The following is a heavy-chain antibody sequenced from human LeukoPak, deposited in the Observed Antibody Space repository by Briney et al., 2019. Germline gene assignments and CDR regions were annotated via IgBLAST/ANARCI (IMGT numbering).Heavy chain of an antibody. CDR1: GFTLSDYS. CDR3: AKDIKSTLRGAGGY. D-gene: IGHD5/OR15-5a*01. V-gene: IGHV3-48*04. J-gene: IGHJ4*02. Sequence: GGSLRLSCAGSGFTLSDYSMNWVRQAPGKGLEWISYINSSSGTIYYAGSVQGRFTISRDNAKNSVYLQMNSLRAEDTALYYCAKDIKSTLRGAGGYWGQGTLVTVSS. CDR2: INSSSGTI.